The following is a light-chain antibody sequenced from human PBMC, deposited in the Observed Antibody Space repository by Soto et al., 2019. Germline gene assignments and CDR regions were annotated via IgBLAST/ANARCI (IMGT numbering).Light chain of an antibody. V-gene: IGLV2-14*01. CDR1: SSDVGGYNY. CDR2: DVI. CDR3: SSYTSSSTRV. J-gene: IGLJ2*01. Sequence: QSALTQPASVSGSPGQSITISCTGTSSDVGGYNYVSWYQQHPGKVPKLMIYDVINRPSGVSNRFSGSKSGNTASLTISGLQAEDEADYYCSSYTSSSTRVFGGGTKLTVL.